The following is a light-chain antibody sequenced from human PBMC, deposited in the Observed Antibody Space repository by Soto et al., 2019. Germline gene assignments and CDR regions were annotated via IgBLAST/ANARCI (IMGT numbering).Light chain of an antibody. J-gene: IGLJ3*02. CDR3: SSYAASNNFYFV. CDR1: SSDVGGYNY. Sequence: QSVLTQPPSASGSPGQSVTISCTGTSSDVGGYNYVSWYQQYPGRAPKLMIYEVTKRPSGVPDRFSGSKSGNTASLTVSGRQVEDEADYYCSSYAASNNFYFVFGGGTKVTVL. V-gene: IGLV2-8*01. CDR2: EVT.